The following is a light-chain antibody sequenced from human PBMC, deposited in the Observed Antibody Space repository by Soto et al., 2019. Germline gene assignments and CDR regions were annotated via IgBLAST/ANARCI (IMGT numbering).Light chain of an antibody. CDR3: QQYGSSPFT. CDR2: GAS. V-gene: IGKV3-20*01. J-gene: IGKJ3*01. CDR1: QSVSRSY. Sequence: EIVLTQSPGTLSLSPGERATISCRARQSVSRSYLAWYQQKPGQTPRLLCYGASSRATGIPDRFSGSGSGTYFTRTISRLEPEDFALYYCQQYGSSPFTFGPGTKGDIK.